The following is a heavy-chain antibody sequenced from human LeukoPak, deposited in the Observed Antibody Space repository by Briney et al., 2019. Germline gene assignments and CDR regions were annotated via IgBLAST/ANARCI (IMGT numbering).Heavy chain of an antibody. V-gene: IGHV3-30*14. CDR2: ISYDGSNK. Sequence: HPGGSLRLSCAASGFTFSSYGMDWVRQAPGKGLEWVAVISYDGSNKYYGDSVKGRFTISRDNSKNTLDLQMNSLRAEDTAVYYCARSVGATMRKNLYFDYWGQGTLVTVSS. CDR1: GFTFSSYG. CDR3: ARSVGATMRKNLYFDY. D-gene: IGHD1-26*01. J-gene: IGHJ4*02.